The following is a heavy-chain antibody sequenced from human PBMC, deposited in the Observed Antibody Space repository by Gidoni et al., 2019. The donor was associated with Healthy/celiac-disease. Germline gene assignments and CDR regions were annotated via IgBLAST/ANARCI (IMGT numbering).Heavy chain of an antibody. D-gene: IGHD2-2*01. CDR2: ISSSSSYI. CDR1: GFTFSSYS. J-gene: IGHJ4*02. V-gene: IGHV3-21*01. Sequence: EVPLVESGGGLVKPGGSLRLYCSASGFTFSSYSMNWVRQAPGKGLEWVSSISSSSSYIYYADSVKGRFTISRDNAKNSLYLQMNSLRAEDTAVYYCARTPTEDIVVVPAALPLYYFDYWGQGTLVTVSS. CDR3: ARTPTEDIVVVPAALPLYYFDY.